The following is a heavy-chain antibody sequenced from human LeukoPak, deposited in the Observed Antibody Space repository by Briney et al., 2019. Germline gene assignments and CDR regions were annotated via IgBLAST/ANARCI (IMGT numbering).Heavy chain of an antibody. CDR2: VYPADSDT. V-gene: IGHV5-51*01. Sequence: GESLQISCQGSGYSFTSYWIGWVRQMPGKGLEWMGIVYPADSDTRYSPSFQGQVTISADKSISTAYLQWGSLKASDTAMYYCVRSPACSGGDCYPNWFDPWGQGTLVTVSS. CDR3: VRSPACSGGDCYPNWFDP. CDR1: GYSFTSYW. J-gene: IGHJ5*02. D-gene: IGHD2-15*01.